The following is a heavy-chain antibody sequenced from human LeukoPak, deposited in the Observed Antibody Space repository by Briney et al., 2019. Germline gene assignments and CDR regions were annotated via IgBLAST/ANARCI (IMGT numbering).Heavy chain of an antibody. Sequence: ASVKVSCKASGYTFTSYGISWVRQAPGQGLEWMGWISAYNGNTNYAQKFQGRVSMTRDMSTSTVYMELSSLRSEDTAVYFCARDLAWMADYWGQGTLVTVSS. J-gene: IGHJ4*02. CDR3: ARDLAWMADY. V-gene: IGHV1-18*01. CDR1: GYTFTSYG. D-gene: IGHD5-12*01. CDR2: ISAYNGNT.